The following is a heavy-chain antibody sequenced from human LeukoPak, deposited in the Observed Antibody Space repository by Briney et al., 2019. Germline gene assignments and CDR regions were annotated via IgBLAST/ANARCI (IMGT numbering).Heavy chain of an antibody. CDR3: AKDHYWSIDY. V-gene: IGHV3-74*01. CDR2: IKGDGIST. CDR1: GFDFSSNW. J-gene: IGHJ4*02. D-gene: IGHD3-3*01. Sequence: PGGSLRLSCAASGFDFSSNWMHWVRHAPGQGLVWVSRIKGDGISTNYADSVKGRFTIPRDIAKNTLYLQMNSLRAEDTGVYYCAKDHYWSIDYWGRGTLVTVSS.